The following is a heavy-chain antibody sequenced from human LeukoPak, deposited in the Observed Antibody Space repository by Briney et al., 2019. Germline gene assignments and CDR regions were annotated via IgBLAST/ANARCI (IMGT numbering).Heavy chain of an antibody. V-gene: IGHV3-53*01. CDR1: GLIVSSNY. CDR2: IYSGGSI. Sequence: GGSLRLSCAASGLIVSSNYMTWVRQAPGKGLEWVSVIYSGGSIYYADSVKGRFTISRDNSRNTLYLQMNSLRAEDTAVYYCARALNGFDIWGPGTLVTVSS. J-gene: IGHJ3*02. CDR3: ARALNGFDI.